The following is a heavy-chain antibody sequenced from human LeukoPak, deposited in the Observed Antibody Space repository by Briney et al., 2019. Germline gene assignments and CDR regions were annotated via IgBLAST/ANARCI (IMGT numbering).Heavy chain of an antibody. Sequence: PSETLSLTCTLSGGTIDTATLFWGWIRQPPGKGLEYIGSIFYIGSTYYNPSLRGRVTMSVDTSRKQVSLNLSSVTAADTAVYYCATMSYTSGSGWLWNFDNWGQGTLVSVSS. D-gene: IGHD6-19*01. J-gene: IGHJ4*02. V-gene: IGHV4-39*01. CDR1: GGTIDTATLF. CDR2: IFYIGST. CDR3: ATMSYTSGSGWLWNFDN.